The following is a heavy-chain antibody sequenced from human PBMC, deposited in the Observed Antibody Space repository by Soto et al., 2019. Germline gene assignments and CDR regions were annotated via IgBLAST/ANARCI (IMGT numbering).Heavy chain of an antibody. D-gene: IGHD3-22*01. CDR2: ISYDGRYK. J-gene: IGHJ6*02. V-gene: IGHV3-30*18. Sequence: QEQLVESGGGVIQPGRSLRLSCAASGFTFSTYGMHWVRQAPGKGLEWVGLISYDGRYKYYPDSVKGRFTISRDNSKNTPYLEMNSLRPEDTAVYYCAKDPTYDSSGYYFYYGPDVWGQGTTVTVTS. CDR3: AKDPTYDSSGYYFYYGPDV. CDR1: GFTFSTYG.